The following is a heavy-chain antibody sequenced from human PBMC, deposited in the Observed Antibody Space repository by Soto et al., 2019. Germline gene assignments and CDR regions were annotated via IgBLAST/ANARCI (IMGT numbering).Heavy chain of an antibody. V-gene: IGHV1-8*01. CDR2: MNPKSGNT. D-gene: IGHD3-16*01. J-gene: IGHJ6*02. CDR3: ASEGVRGMDV. CDR1: GYTFHSYD. Sequence: QVQLVQSGAEVKKPGASVKVSCKASGYTFHSYDINWVRQATGQGLEWMGWMNPKSGNTGYAQKVQGRITMTRNTSIITAYRELSSLRSEDTAVDYCASEGVRGMDVWGQGTTVKVSS.